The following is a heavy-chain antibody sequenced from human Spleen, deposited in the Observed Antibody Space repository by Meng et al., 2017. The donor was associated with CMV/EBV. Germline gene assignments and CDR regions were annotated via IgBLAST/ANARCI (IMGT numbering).Heavy chain of an antibody. J-gene: IGHJ4*02. Sequence: SETLSLTCTVSGGSISSGDYYWSWIRQPPGKGLEWIGYIYYSGSTYYNPSLKSRVTISVDTSKNQFSLKLSSVTAADTAVYYCARRGDCTNGVCPIDYWGQGTLVTVSS. V-gene: IGHV4-30-4*08. D-gene: IGHD2-8*01. CDR2: IYYSGST. CDR1: GGSISSGDYY. CDR3: ARRGDCTNGVCPIDY.